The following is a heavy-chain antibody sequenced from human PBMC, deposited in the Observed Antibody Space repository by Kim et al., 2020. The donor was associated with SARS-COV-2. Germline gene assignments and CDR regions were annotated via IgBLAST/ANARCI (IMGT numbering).Heavy chain of an antibody. CDR1: GFTFRNYW. CDR3: ASDTGWHFDN. V-gene: IGHV3-7*05. CDR2: IKDDGSEK. Sequence: GGSLRHSCAASGFTFRNYWMHWVRQAPGKGLEWVASIKDDGSEKRYVDSVRGRFTISRDNAKNSLYLQMSSLRADDTAIYYCASDTGWHFDNWGQGTLVT. D-gene: IGHD6-19*01. J-gene: IGHJ4*02.